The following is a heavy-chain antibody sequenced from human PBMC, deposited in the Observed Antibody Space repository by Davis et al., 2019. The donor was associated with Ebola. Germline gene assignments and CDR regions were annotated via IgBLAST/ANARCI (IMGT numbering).Heavy chain of an antibody. J-gene: IGHJ6*02. CDR1: GFTFSSFA. CDR2: ISYDGSNQ. Sequence: GGSLRLSCAASGFTFSSFALHWVRQAPTKGLEWVAVISYDGSNQHHGDSVKGRFTISRDNSKNTLYLQMNSLRAEDTAVYSCARVRRNPYYYYGMDVWGQGTTVTVSS. CDR3: ARVRRNPYYYYGMDV. V-gene: IGHV3-30*04.